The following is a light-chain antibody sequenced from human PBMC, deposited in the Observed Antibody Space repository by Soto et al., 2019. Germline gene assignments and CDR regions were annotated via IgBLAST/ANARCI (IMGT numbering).Light chain of an antibody. J-gene: IGKJ3*01. V-gene: IGKV3-20*01. CDR2: GAS. Sequence: EIVLTQSPGTLSLSPGERATLSCRASQSVSSSYLAWYQQKPGQAPRLLIYGASSRATGIPDRFSGSGSGTDFTLTISRLDPEDFAVYYCQQYRGTFGPGTKVDIK. CDR1: QSVSSSY. CDR3: QQYRGT.